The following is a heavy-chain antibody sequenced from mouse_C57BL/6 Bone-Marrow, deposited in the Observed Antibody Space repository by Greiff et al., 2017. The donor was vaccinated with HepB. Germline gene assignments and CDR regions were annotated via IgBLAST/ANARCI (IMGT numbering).Heavy chain of an antibody. Sequence: EVQLQQSGAELVRPGASVKLSCTASGFNIKDDYMHWVKQRPEQGLEWIGWIDPENGDTEYASKFQGTATITADTSSNTAYLQLSSLTSEDTAVYYCTTGGYDWYFDVWGTGTTVTVS. CDR2: IDPENGDT. V-gene: IGHV14-4*01. CDR1: GFNIKDDY. CDR3: TTGGYDWYFDV. D-gene: IGHD2-2*01. J-gene: IGHJ1*03.